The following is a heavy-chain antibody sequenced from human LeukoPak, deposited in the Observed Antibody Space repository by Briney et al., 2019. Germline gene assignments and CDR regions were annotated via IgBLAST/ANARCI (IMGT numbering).Heavy chain of an antibody. CDR2: IGPYNGNT. Sequence: ASVKVSCKASGYTFTSYYMHWVRQAPGQGLEWMGWIGPYNGNTKYAQKFQGRVTVTTDTSTSTAYMELRSLRSDDTAVYFCARAVLGGPTVYYNYYHMDVWGKGTTVTVSS. CDR3: ARAVLGGPTVYYNYYHMDV. V-gene: IGHV1-18*04. D-gene: IGHD1-26*01. CDR1: GYTFTSYY. J-gene: IGHJ6*03.